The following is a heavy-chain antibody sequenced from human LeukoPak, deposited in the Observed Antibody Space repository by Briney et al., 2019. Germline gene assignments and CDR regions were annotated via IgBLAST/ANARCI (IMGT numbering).Heavy chain of an antibody. CDR1: GFTFSSYS. CDR3: AKSTSSLFDY. CDR2: LSYDGTNK. J-gene: IGHJ4*02. Sequence: GRSLRLSCAASGFTFSSYSMHWVRQAPGKGLEWVAVLSYDGTNKYYADSVKGRFTISRDDSRNTLYLQMNSLRAEDTAVYYCAKSTSSLFDYWGQGTLVTVSS. D-gene: IGHD6-13*01. V-gene: IGHV3-30*18.